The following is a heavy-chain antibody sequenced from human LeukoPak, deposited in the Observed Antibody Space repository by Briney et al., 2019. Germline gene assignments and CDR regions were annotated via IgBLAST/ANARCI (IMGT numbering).Heavy chain of an antibody. CDR1: GGSISSYY. CDR3: ARVRDGYNPPFDY. CDR2: IYYSGST. Sequence: PPETLSLTCTVSGGSISSYYWSWIRQPPGKGLEWIGYIYYSGSTNYNPSLKSRVTISVDTSKNQFSLKLSSVTAADTAVYYCARVRDGYNPPFDYWGQGTLVTVSS. V-gene: IGHV4-59*01. D-gene: IGHD5-24*01. J-gene: IGHJ4*02.